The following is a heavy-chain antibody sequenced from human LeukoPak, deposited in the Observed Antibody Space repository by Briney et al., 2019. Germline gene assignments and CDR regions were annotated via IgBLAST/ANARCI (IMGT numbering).Heavy chain of an antibody. J-gene: IGHJ4*02. CDR1: GYRFTSYW. D-gene: IGHD5-24*01. V-gene: IGHV5-51*01. Sequence: GESLKISCKGSGYRFTSYWIGWVRQMPGKGLEWMGIIYPGDSDTRYSPSFQGQVTISADKSISTAYLQWSSLKASDTAMCYCARHAVRDGYNQVDYFDYWGQGTLVTVSS. CDR2: IYPGDSDT. CDR3: ARHAVRDGYNQVDYFDY.